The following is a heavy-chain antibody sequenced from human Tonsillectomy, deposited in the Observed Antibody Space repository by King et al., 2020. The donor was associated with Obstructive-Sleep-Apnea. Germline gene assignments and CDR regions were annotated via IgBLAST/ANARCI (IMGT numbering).Heavy chain of an antibody. V-gene: IGHV3-30*04. Sequence: VQLVESGGGVVQPGSSLRLSCVASGFTFSSYAMHWVRQAPGKGLEWVAVISYDGSNKYYADSVKGRFTISRHNSKNTLYLQMNSLRAEDTAVYYCARTTYYDSTGGFDYWGQGTLVTVSS. CDR1: GFTFSSYA. D-gene: IGHD3-22*01. J-gene: IGHJ4*02. CDR2: ISYDGSNK. CDR3: ARTTYYDSTGGFDY.